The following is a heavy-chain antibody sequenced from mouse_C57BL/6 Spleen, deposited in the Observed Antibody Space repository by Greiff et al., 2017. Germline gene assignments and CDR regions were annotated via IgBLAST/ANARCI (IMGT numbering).Heavy chain of an antibody. CDR1: GYSITSGYY. CDR3: ARFNDGSSHWYFDV. CDR2: ISYDGSN. Sequence: EVQRVESGPGLVKPSQSLSLTCSVPGYSITSGYYWNWIRQFPGNKLEWMGYISYDGSNNYNPSLKNRISITRDTSKNQFFLKLNSVTTEDTATYYCARFNDGSSHWYFDVWGTGTTVTGSS. J-gene: IGHJ1*03. V-gene: IGHV3-6*01. D-gene: IGHD1-1*01.